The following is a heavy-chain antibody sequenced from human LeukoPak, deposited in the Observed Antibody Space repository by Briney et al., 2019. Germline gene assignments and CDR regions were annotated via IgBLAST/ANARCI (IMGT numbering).Heavy chain of an antibody. V-gene: IGHV3-33*01. D-gene: IGHD6-13*01. J-gene: IGHJ4*02. CDR1: GFTFSSCG. CDR2: IWYDGSNK. CDR3: ARALYSSSWYGY. Sequence: PGGSLRLSCAASGFTFSSCGMHWVRQAPGKGLEWVAVIWYDGSNKYYADSVKGRFTISRDNSKNTLYLQMNSLRAEDTAVYYCARALYSSSWYGYWGQGTLVTVSS.